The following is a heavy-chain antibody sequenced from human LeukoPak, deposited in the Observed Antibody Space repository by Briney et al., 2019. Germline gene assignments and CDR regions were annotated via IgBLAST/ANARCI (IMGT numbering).Heavy chain of an antibody. CDR1: GFSFSNYW. Sequence: GGSLRLSCEASGFSFSNYWMSWVRQAPGKGLEWVANIQQHGSETYYVDSVKGRFTISRDNAKNSLYLQMNSLRAEDTAVYYCARSQQLEDAFDIWGQGTMVTVSS. J-gene: IGHJ3*02. CDR3: ARSQQLEDAFDI. D-gene: IGHD6-13*01. CDR2: IQQHGSET. V-gene: IGHV3-7*01.